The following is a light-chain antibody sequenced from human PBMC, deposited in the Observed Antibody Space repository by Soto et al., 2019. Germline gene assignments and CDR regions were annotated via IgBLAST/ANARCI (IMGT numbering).Light chain of an antibody. V-gene: IGKV1-9*01. J-gene: IGKJ4*01. CDR2: AAS. CDR1: QGISSS. CDR3: QQVDTIPQI. Sequence: IQLTQSPSSLSASVGDRVTIACRASQGISSSLAWYQQKPGKAPKLLIYAASTLQSGVPSRFSGSRSGTDFTLTISSPQPEDYATYYCQQVDTIPQIFGGGTTVESK.